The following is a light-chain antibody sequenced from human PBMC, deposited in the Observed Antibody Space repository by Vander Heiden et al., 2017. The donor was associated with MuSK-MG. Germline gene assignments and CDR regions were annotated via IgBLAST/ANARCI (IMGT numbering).Light chain of an antibody. Sequence: SYHLTQPPSVSVFPGQTATITCSGDNLGHKFSYWYQQKPGQSPVLVIYQDDRRPSGIPDRFSGSSSGNTATLTISGSQTIDEADYYCQAWDTDSDVVFGGGTRLTVL. J-gene: IGLJ2*01. CDR1: NLGHKF. CDR2: QDD. V-gene: IGLV3-1*01. CDR3: QAWDTDSDVV.